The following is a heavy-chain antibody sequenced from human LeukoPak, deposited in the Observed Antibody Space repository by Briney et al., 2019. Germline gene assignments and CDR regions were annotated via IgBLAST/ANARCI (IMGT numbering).Heavy chain of an antibody. CDR1: GVSISSYY. J-gene: IGHJ6*03. D-gene: IGHD6-13*01. Sequence: PSETLSLSCTVPGVSISSYYWSWLRQPAGKGLEWIGRIYTSGSTNYNPSLKSRVTMSVDTSKNQFSLKLSSVTAADTAVYYCTRGPRIAAAGYRYYYYYYMDVWGKGTTVTVSS. CDR2: IYTSGST. CDR3: TRGPRIAAAGYRYYYYYYMDV. V-gene: IGHV4-4*07.